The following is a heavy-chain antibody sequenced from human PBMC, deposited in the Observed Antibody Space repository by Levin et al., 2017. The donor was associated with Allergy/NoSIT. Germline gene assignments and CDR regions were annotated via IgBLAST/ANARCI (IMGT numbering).Heavy chain of an antibody. Sequence: PGGSLRLSCAASGFTFSDYWMNWVRQAPGKGLEWVANINQRGNEKYYVDSVKGRFTISRDNPKNSLDLQMNSLRVEDTAVYYCARDGVAPGVYFDSWGQGLLVIVSS. CDR2: INQRGNEK. CDR1: GFTFSDYW. V-gene: IGHV3-7*01. D-gene: IGHD2-2*01. J-gene: IGHJ4*02. CDR3: ARDGVAPGVYFDS.